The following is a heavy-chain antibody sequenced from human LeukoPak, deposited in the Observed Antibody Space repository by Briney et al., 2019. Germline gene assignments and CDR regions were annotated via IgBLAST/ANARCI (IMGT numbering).Heavy chain of an antibody. CDR2: ISGSGDNT. J-gene: IGHJ4*02. CDR3: ARVTYGSGTYGAFDY. D-gene: IGHD3-10*01. V-gene: IGHV3-23*01. Sequence: GGSLRLSCAASGFTFSSYAMSWVRQAPGKGLEWVSAISGSGDNTYYADSVKGRFTISRDNSKNTLYLQMNSLRAEDTAVYYCARVTYGSGTYGAFDYWGQGTLVTVSS. CDR1: GFTFSSYA.